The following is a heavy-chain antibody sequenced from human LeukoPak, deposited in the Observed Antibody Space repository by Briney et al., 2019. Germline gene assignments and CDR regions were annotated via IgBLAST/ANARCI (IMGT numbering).Heavy chain of an antibody. CDR1: GGSISSSSYY. CDR3: ARLTTDDFWSGAYYYYMDV. V-gene: IGHV4-39*01. Sequence: SETLSLTCTVSGGSISSSSYYWGWIRQPPGKGLEWIGSIYYSGSTYYNPSLKSRFTISVDTSKNQFSLKLSSVTAADTAVYYCARLTTDDFWSGAYYYYMDVWGKGTTVTVSS. J-gene: IGHJ6*03. CDR2: IYYSGST. D-gene: IGHD3-3*01.